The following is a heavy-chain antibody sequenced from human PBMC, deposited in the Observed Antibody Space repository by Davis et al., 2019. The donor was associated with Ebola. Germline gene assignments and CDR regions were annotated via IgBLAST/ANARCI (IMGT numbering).Heavy chain of an antibody. D-gene: IGHD3-22*01. J-gene: IGHJ4*02. CDR1: GFTFSSYAM. CDR2: IYHSGST. V-gene: IGHV4-4*02. CDR3: ARDRGDYYDSSGYYY. Sequence: PGGSLRLSCAASGFTFSSYAMSWVRQAPGKGLEWIGEIYHSGSTNYNPPLKSRVTISVDKSKNQFSLKLSSVTAADTAVYYCARDRGDYYDSSGYYYWGQGTLVTVSS.